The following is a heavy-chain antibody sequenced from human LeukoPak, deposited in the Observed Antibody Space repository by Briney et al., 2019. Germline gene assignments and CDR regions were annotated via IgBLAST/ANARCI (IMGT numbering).Heavy chain of an antibody. CDR3: ARATIYKYYFDY. V-gene: IGHV1-69*04. Sequence: SVKVSCKASGGTFSSYAISWVRQAPGQGLEWMGRIIPILGIANYAQKFQGRVTITADKSTSTAYMELSSLRSEDTAVYYCARATIYKYYFDYWGQGPWSPSPQ. J-gene: IGHJ4*02. CDR1: GGTFSSYA. CDR2: IIPILGIA. D-gene: IGHD1-1*01.